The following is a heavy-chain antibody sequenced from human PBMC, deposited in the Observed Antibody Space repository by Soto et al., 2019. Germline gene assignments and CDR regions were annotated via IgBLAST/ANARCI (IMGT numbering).Heavy chain of an antibody. D-gene: IGHD1-1*01. J-gene: IGHJ3*01. Sequence: SVKVSCKASGCTFSLYGFICVRQVPGQVPEWMGGIIPVSGTANYAAKFQGRVTISVDRVTSIGYLEVTSLRSEDTAVYFCASTGEAPEGDESGRGDAFDLWGQGTKVTVSS. V-gene: IGHV1-69*06. CDR2: IIPVSGTA. CDR1: GCTFSLYG. CDR3: ASTGEAPEGDESGRGDAFDL.